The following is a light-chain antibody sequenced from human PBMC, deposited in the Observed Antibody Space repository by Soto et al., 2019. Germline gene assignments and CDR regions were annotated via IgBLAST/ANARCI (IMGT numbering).Light chain of an antibody. V-gene: IGLV3-21*02. CDR3: QVWDSGSDL. CDR1: NIGYKT. Sequence: SYELTQPPSVSVAPGQTATFICGGDNIGYKTVHWYQQRPGQAPVLVVYDDSDRPSGIPERFSGSNSGNTATLTINRVEGGDEADYYCQVWDSGSDLFGGGTKLTVL. CDR2: DDS. J-gene: IGLJ2*01.